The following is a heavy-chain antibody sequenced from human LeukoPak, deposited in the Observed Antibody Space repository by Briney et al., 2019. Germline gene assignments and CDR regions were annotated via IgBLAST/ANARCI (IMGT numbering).Heavy chain of an antibody. V-gene: IGHV3-33*01. CDR3: ARFGSGWYFDY. D-gene: IGHD6-19*01. CDR2: IWYDGSNK. CDR1: RFTFSSYG. J-gene: IGHJ4*02. Sequence: TGGSLRLSCAASRFTFSSYGMHWVRQAPGKGLEWVAVIWYDGSNKYYADSVKGRFTISRDNSKNTLYLQLNSLRAEDTAVYYCARFGSGWYFDYWGQGTLVTVSS.